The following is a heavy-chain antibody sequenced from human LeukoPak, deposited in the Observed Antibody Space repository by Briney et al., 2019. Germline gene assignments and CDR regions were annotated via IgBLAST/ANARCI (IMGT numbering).Heavy chain of an antibody. Sequence: GGSLRLSCAASGFTFSDYSMNWVRQAPGKGLEWVSYIDGSGDTIYYADSVKGRFTISRDNAKNSLDLQMNSLRAEDTAVYYCARALSHCLDYWGQGTLVTVSS. V-gene: IGHV3-48*01. CDR1: GFTFSDYS. D-gene: IGHD3-16*01. CDR2: IDGSGDTI. J-gene: IGHJ4*02. CDR3: ARALSHCLDY.